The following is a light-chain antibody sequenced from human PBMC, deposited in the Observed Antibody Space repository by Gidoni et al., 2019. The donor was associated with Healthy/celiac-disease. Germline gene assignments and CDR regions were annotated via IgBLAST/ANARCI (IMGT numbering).Light chain of an antibody. CDR3: SSYAGSNNFDVV. Sequence: QSALTQPPSASGSPGQSVTISCTGTSSDVGGYNYVSWYQQHPGKAPKLMIYEVSKRPSVVPDRFFGSKSGNTASLTVSGLQAEDEADYYCSSYAGSNNFDVVFGGGTKLTVL. CDR1: SSDVGGYNY. V-gene: IGLV2-8*01. CDR2: EVS. J-gene: IGLJ2*01.